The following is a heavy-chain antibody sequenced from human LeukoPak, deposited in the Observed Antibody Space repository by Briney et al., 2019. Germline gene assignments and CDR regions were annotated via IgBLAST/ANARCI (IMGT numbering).Heavy chain of an antibody. CDR1: GYTFTSYY. CDR3: ARVNRRRHSSSWYQGYYYYYMDV. CDR2: INPSGGST. D-gene: IGHD6-13*01. Sequence: ASVKVSCKASGYTFTSYYMHWVRQAPGQGLEWMGIINPSGGSTSYAQKFQGRVTMTRDTSTSTVYMELSSLRSEDTAVYYCARVNRRRHSSSWYQGYYYYYMDVWGKGTTVTISS. J-gene: IGHJ6*03. V-gene: IGHV1-46*01.